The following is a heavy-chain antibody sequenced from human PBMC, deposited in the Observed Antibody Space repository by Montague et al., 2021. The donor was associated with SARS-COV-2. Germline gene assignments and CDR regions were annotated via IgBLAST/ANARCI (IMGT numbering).Heavy chain of an antibody. D-gene: IGHD1-26*01. V-gene: IGHV4-61*02. CDR3: ARESGSPTYYYYYGMDV. CDR2: IYTSGST. CDR1: GGSISSGSYY. Sequence: TLSLTCTVSGGSISSGSYYWSWIRQPARKGLEWIGRIYTSGSTNYNPSLKSRVTISVATSRNQFSLKLSSVTAADTAVYYCARESGSPTYYYYYGMDVWGQGTTVTVSS. J-gene: IGHJ6*02.